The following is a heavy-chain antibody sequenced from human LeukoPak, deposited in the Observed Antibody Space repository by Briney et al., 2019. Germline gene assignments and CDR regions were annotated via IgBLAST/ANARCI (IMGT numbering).Heavy chain of an antibody. J-gene: IGHJ4*02. Sequence: GGSLRLSCAASGFTFSNYGINWVRQAPGKGLEWVSGIGGSDGRTYYADSVKGRFTVSRDNSRNTLYLQMNSLRAEDTAVYYCAKRVDYFDYWGQGTLVTVSS. CDR3: AKRVDYFDY. V-gene: IGHV3-23*01. CDR2: IGGSDGRT. D-gene: IGHD3-3*01. CDR1: GFTFSNYG.